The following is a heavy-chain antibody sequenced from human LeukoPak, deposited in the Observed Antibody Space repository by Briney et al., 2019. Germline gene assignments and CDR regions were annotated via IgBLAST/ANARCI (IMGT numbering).Heavy chain of an antibody. CDR3: ARVLSGRGSLYSYYYDMDV. CDR2: IYSGGST. D-gene: IGHD3-10*01. J-gene: IGHJ6*03. Sequence: SLRLSSAASVFTVSINYISAVRHAPQERVEWGSVIYSGGSTYYADSVKGRFTISRSNSKKTLYLQMNRLRAEHTAVYYCARVLSGRGSLYSYYYDMDVWGKGTTVTISS. CDR1: VFTVSINY. V-gene: IGHV3-53*01.